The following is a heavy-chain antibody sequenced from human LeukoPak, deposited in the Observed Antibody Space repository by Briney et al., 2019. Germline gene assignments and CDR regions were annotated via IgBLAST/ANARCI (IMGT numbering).Heavy chain of an antibody. D-gene: IGHD3-22*01. V-gene: IGHV3-21*01. CDR2: ISSRSNYI. Sequence: GGSLRLSCAASGFTFSSYSINWVRQAPGKGLEWVSPISSRSNYIYYADSVKGRFTISRDNAQNSLYLQMNSLRAEDTAVYYCVRVRYDDSSGYYSDYWGQGTLVTVSS. CDR1: GFTFSSYS. CDR3: VRVRYDDSSGYYSDY. J-gene: IGHJ4*02.